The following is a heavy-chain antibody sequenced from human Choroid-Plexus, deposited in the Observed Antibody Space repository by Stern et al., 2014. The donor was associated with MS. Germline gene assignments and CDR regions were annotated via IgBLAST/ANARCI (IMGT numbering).Heavy chain of an antibody. CDR1: GFTFGSCA. CDR2: VSYDGSNK. CDR3: AKDRQYLTYFFAH. J-gene: IGHJ5*02. Sequence: GQLVQSGGGVVQPGRPLRLSCVASGFTFGSCAMHWVRQAPGQGLEWVAGVSYDGSNKYYADSVKGRFTISRDNSQNTLYMQMSSLRPEDTAVYYCAKDRQYLTYFFAHWGQGSLVTVSS. D-gene: IGHD2/OR15-2a*01. V-gene: IGHV3-30*18.